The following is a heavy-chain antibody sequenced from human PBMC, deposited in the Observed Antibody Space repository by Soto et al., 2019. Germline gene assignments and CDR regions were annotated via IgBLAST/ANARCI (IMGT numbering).Heavy chain of an antibody. J-gene: IGHJ4*02. CDR3: ARDRGVGGNFAIFDY. CDR2: ISAYNGNT. CDR1: GYTFTSYG. Sequence: ASVKVSCKASGYTFTSYGISWVRQAPGQGLEWMGWISAYNGNTNYAQKLQGRVTMTTDTSTSTAYMELRSLRSDDTAVYYCARDRGVGGNFAIFDYWGQGTLVTVSS. V-gene: IGHV1-18*01. D-gene: IGHD2-21*02.